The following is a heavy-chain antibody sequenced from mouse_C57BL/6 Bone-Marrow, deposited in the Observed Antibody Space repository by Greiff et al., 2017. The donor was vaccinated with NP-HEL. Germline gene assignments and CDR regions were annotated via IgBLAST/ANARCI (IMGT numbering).Heavy chain of an antibody. CDR1: GFTFSSYA. CDR2: ISDGGSYT. V-gene: IGHV5-4*01. CDR3: ARDGYYGDYAMDY. J-gene: IGHJ4*01. D-gene: IGHD2-3*01. Sequence: EVHLVESGGGLVKPGGSLKLSCAASGFTFSSYAMSWVRQTPDKRLEWVATISDGGSYTYYPDNVKGRFTISRDNAKNNLYLQMSHLKSEDTAMYYCARDGYYGDYAMDYWGQGTSVTVSS.